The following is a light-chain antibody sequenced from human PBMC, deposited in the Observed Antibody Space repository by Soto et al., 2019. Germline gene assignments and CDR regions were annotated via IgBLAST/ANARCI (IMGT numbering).Light chain of an antibody. V-gene: IGKV3-20*01. CDR2: GAS. Sequence: EIVLTQSPGTLSLSPGERATLSCRASQSVSSSYLAWYQQKPGQAPRLLIYGASSRPTGIPDRFSGSGSGTDFTLTISRLEPEDFAVYYCQQYGSSSTLGQGTRLE. CDR3: QQYGSSST. J-gene: IGKJ5*01. CDR1: QSVSSSY.